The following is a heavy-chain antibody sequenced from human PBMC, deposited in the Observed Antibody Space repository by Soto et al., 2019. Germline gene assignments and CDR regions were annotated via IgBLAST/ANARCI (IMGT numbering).Heavy chain of an antibody. V-gene: IGHV3-33*01. D-gene: IGHD4-17*01. CDR1: GFTFSSYG. J-gene: IGHJ4*02. CDR3: ARDGTVTTGGSDY. CDR2: IWYDGSNK. Sequence: QVQLVESGGGVVQPGRSLRLSCAASGFTFSSYGMHWVRQAPGKGLEWVAVIWYDGSNKYYADSVKGRFTISRDNSKNTLYLQMNSLRAEDTAVSYCARDGTVTTGGSDYWGQGTLVTVSS.